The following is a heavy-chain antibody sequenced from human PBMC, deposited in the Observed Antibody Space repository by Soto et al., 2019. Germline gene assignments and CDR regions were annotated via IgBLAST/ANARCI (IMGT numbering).Heavy chain of an antibody. V-gene: IGHV4-30-2*01. CDR2: IYNSGIT. CDR1: GGYISCGYYS. CDR3: ATYRKFFQI. Sequence: SETLSLTCAVSGGYISCGYYSWIWIRQPPGKVLDWIGFIYNSGITYYNSSLKSRVTISVDRSKNHFLLNLTSVTAADTAVYYCATYRKFFQIWGQGTKVTVSS. J-gene: IGHJ3*02.